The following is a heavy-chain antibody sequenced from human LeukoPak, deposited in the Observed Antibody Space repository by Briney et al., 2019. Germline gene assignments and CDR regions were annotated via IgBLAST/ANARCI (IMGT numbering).Heavy chain of an antibody. V-gene: IGHV3-33*08. J-gene: IGHJ5*02. Sequence: GRSLRLSCAASGFTFSSYGMHWVRQAPGKGLEWVAVIWYGGSNKYYADSVKGRFTISRDNSKNTLYLQMNSLRAEDTAVYYCARDSAYSNYGWFDPWGQGTLVTVSS. CDR1: GFTFSSYG. CDR3: ARDSAYSNYGWFDP. CDR2: IWYGGSNK. D-gene: IGHD4-11*01.